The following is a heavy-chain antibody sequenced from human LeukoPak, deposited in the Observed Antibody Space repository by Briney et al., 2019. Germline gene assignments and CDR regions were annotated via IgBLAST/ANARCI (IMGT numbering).Heavy chain of an antibody. CDR3: ARDVTFDAFDI. Sequence: GGSLRLSCAASGFTSSSYSMNWVRQAPGKGLEWVSYISSSSSTIYYADSVKGRFTISRDNAKNSLYLQMNSLRAEDTAVYYCARDVTFDAFDIWGQGTMVTVSS. CDR2: ISSSSSTI. J-gene: IGHJ3*02. CDR1: GFTSSSYS. D-gene: IGHD2/OR15-2a*01. V-gene: IGHV3-48*01.